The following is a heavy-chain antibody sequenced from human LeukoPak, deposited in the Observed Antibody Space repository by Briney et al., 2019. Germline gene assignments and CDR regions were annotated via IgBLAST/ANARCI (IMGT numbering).Heavy chain of an antibody. V-gene: IGHV1-18*01. CDR1: GYTFTSYG. Sequence: GASVKVSCKASGYTFTSYGISWVRQAPGQGLEWMGWISAYNGNTNYAQKLQGRVTMTTDTSTSTTYMELRSLRSDDTAVYYCARLVRGRWYYYMDVWGKGTTVTVSS. J-gene: IGHJ6*03. CDR2: ISAYNGNT. D-gene: IGHD3-10*01. CDR3: ARLVRGRWYYYMDV.